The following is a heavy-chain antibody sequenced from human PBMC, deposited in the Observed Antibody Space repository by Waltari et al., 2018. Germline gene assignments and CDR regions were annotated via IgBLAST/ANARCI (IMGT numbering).Heavy chain of an antibody. CDR1: GFIFSSYS. CDR3: ARVVYAMEFDP. Sequence: EEQLVESGGGLVQPGGSLILSCAASGFIFSSYSMSWVRQAPGKGLEWLSDISSRSDTIFYADSVKGRFTISRDNGKNSLYLQMNSLRAEDTAVYYCARVVYAMEFDPWGQGTLVTVSS. D-gene: IGHD2-8*01. J-gene: IGHJ5*02. V-gene: IGHV3-48*04. CDR2: ISSRSDTI.